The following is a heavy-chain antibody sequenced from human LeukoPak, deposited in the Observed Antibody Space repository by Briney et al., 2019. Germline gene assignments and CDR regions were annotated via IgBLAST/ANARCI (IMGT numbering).Heavy chain of an antibody. CDR3: AKEGYYYGSGSYSYFDY. CDR1: GFTFSSYG. CDR2: ISYDGSNK. V-gene: IGHV3-30*18. J-gene: IGHJ4*02. Sequence: PGRSLRLSCAASGFTFSSYGMHWVRQAPGKGLEWVAVISYDGSNKYYADSVKGRFTISRDNSKNTLYLQMNSLRAEDTAVYYCAKEGYYYGSGSYSYFDYWGQGTLVTVSS. D-gene: IGHD3-10*01.